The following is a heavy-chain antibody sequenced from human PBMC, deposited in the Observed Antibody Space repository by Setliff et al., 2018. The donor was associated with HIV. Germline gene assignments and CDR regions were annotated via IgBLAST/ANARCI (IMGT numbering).Heavy chain of an antibody. J-gene: IGHJ3*01. CDR1: GHTFISYH. CDR3: VRTIYEWGAFDV. D-gene: IGHD2-8*01. Sequence: GASVKVSCKAPGHTFISYHIHWVRQAPGQGLEWMGIINTSGDNKDYAQKFQGRLTMTKDTSTGTVYMQLSSLRSEDTAVYYCVRTIYEWGAFDVWGQGTMVTVSS. V-gene: IGHV1-46*01. CDR2: INTSGDNK.